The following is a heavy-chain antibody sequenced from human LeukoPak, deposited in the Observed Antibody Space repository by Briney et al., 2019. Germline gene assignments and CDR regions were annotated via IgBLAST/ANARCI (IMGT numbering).Heavy chain of an antibody. CDR2: TCGIN. J-gene: IGHJ4*02. V-gene: IGHV4-31*03. CDR1: GDSISSGGYY. CDR3: ARERGRLIDY. Sequence: PSETLSLTCTVLGDSISSGGYYWRSIRQHPGKGLERIGYTCGINNYNPSLARCVTISLDTSHNQISQRLRSVTAADSAVYFCARERGRLIDYWGQGTRVTVSS.